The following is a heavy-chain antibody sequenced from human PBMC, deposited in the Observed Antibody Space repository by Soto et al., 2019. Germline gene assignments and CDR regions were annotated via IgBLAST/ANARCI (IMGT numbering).Heavy chain of an antibody. CDR3: ARGIRNYYGVDA. Sequence: EVQLVESGGGLVQPGGSLRLSCVASGFTFSDYWMHWVRQAPGKGLVWVSRIKFDGGITSHADSVKGRFTISRDNARNTVHLQMNTMRADDTRMYYCARGIRNYYGVDAWGQGTTVTVPS. J-gene: IGHJ6*02. CDR2: IKFDGGIT. V-gene: IGHV3-74*01. CDR1: GFTFSDYW.